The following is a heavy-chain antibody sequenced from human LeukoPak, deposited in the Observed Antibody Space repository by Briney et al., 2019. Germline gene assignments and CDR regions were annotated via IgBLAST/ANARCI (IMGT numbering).Heavy chain of an antibody. CDR1: GYSFTTYW. Sequence: GESLQISCKASGYSFTTYWIAWVRQMPGKGLEWMGIIYPGDSDIRYSPSFQGQVTISADKSISTAYLQLSNLKASDTAMYYCARQTYSNSAVVYWGQGTLVTVSS. D-gene: IGHD6-6*01. V-gene: IGHV5-51*01. CDR3: ARQTYSNSAVVY. J-gene: IGHJ4*02. CDR2: IYPGDSDI.